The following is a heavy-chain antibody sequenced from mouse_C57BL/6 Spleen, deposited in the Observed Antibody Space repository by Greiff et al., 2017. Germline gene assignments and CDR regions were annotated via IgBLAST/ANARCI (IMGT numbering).Heavy chain of an antibody. J-gene: IGHJ3*01. CDR1: GFNIKNTY. D-gene: IGHD4-1*01. V-gene: IGHV14-3*01. CDR2: IDPANGNT. Sequence: EVKLQESVAELVRPGASVKLSCTASGFNIKNTYMHWVKQRPEQGLEWIGRIDPANGNTKYAPKFQGKATITADTSSNTAYLQLSSLTSEDTAIDYCASPENWDEKAWFAYWGQGTLVTVSA. CDR3: ASPENWDEKAWFAY.